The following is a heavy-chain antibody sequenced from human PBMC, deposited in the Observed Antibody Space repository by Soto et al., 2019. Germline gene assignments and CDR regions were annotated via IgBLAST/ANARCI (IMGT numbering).Heavy chain of an antibody. CDR2: INAGNGNT. J-gene: IGHJ4*02. Sequence: ASVKVSCKASGYTFTSYAMHWVRQAPGQRLEWMGWINAGNGNTKYSQKFQGRVTITRDTSASTAYMELSSLKSEDTTIYYCARGSHLVSGNYYFDYWGQGTLVTVSS. D-gene: IGHD6-6*01. CDR3: ARGSHLVSGNYYFDY. V-gene: IGHV1-3*01. CDR1: GYTFTSYA.